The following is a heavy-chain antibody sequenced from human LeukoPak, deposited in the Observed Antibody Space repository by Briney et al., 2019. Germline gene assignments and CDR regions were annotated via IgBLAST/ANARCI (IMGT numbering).Heavy chain of an antibody. CDR1: GGTFSSYA. CDR3: ARDQPYYYGSGSYDPDAFDI. CDR2: IIPILGIA. J-gene: IGHJ3*02. Sequence: GASVKVSCKASGGTFSSYAISWVRRAPGQGLEWMGRIIPILGIANYAQKFQGRVTITADKSTSTAYMELSSLRSEDTAVYYCARDQPYYYGSGSYDPDAFDIWGQGTMVTVSS. D-gene: IGHD3-10*01. V-gene: IGHV1-69*04.